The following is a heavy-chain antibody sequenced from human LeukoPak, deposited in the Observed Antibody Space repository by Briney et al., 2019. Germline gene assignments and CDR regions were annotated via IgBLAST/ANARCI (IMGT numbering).Heavy chain of an antibody. V-gene: IGHV4-39*07. J-gene: IGHJ3*02. CDR2: IYYSGST. CDR1: GGSISSSSYY. D-gene: IGHD1-26*01. Sequence: SETLSLTCTVSGGSISSSSYYWGWIRQPPGKGLEWIGSIYYSGSTYYNPSLKSRVTISVDTSKNQFSLKLSSVTAADTAVYYCARRRRMRSGSYRVGAFDIWGQGTMVTVSS. CDR3: ARRRRMRSGSYRVGAFDI.